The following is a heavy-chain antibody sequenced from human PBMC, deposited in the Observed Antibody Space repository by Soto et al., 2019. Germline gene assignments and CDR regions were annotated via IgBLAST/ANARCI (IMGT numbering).Heavy chain of an antibody. CDR3: ARHQYYLHTMIVVVDLYYYYYGMDV. Sequence: GGSLRLSCAASGFTFSSYSMNWVRQAPGKGLEWVSSISSSSSYIYYADSVKGRFTISRDNAKNSLYLQMNSLRAEDTAVYYCARHQYYLHTMIVVVDLYYYYYGMDVWGQGTTVTVSS. CDR2: ISSSSSYI. J-gene: IGHJ6*02. V-gene: IGHV3-21*01. CDR1: GFTFSSYS. D-gene: IGHD3-22*01.